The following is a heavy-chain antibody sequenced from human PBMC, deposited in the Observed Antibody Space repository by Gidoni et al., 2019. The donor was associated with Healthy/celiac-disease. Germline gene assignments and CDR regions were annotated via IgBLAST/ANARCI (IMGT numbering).Heavy chain of an antibody. J-gene: IGHJ4*02. CDR1: GGSISIYY. Sequence: QAQLQESGPGLVKLSQTLSLTCTVSGGSISIYYWSWIRQTPGKGLECIGYIYYSGSTNYNPPLKSRVTMSVGTSKNQFSLKLSSVTAADTAVYYCARQHSSGWDYWGRGTLVTVSS. CDR2: IYYSGST. V-gene: IGHV4-59*08. CDR3: ARQHSSGWDY. D-gene: IGHD6-19*01.